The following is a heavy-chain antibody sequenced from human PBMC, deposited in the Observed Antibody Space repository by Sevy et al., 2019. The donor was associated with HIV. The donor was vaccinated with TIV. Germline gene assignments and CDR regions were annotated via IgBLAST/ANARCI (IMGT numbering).Heavy chain of an antibody. CDR1: GFSFDSYG. D-gene: IGHD3-22*01. CDR2: ISGSGTRT. V-gene: IGHV3-23*01. Sequence: GGSLRLSCAVSGFSFDSYGMTWVRQAPGKGLEWVSGISGSGTRTYYADPVKGRFIISRDNSKNTQYMQMNSLRSEETAIYYCAKGGGGHYDPDEIGYYFYYYNMDVWGKGTTVTVSS. CDR3: AKGGGGHYDPDEIGYYFYYYNMDV. J-gene: IGHJ6*03.